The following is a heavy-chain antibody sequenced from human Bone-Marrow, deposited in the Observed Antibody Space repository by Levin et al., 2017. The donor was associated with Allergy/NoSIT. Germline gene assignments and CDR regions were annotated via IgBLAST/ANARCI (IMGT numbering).Heavy chain of an antibody. CDR3: ARDAPTSPTRNYGMDV. D-gene: IGHD1-1*01. CDR1: GDSISRYY. J-gene: IGHJ6*02. CDR2: IYYSGST. V-gene: IGHV4-59*01. Sequence: PSETLSLTCTVSGDSISRYYWSWIRQPPGKGLEWIGYIYYSGSTNYNPSLKSRVTISVDTSKNQFSLDLNFVTAADTAVYYCARDAPTSPTRNYGMDVWGQGTTVTVSS.